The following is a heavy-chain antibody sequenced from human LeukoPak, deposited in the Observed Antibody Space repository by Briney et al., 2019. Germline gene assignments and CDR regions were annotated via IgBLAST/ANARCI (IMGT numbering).Heavy chain of an antibody. V-gene: IGHV1-18*01. CDR1: GYTFNSYG. J-gene: IGHJ3*02. D-gene: IGHD3-3*01. Sequence: ASVKVSCKASGYTFNSYGISWVRQAPGQGLEGMGWISAYNGNTNYAQQPQGTVTLTTDTSTSTAYMELRSLRSDDTAVYYCARDPWTNTYSFGDFWSGYSSPDAFDIWGQGTMVTVSS. CDR2: ISAYNGNT. CDR3: ARDPWTNTYSFGDFWSGYSSPDAFDI.